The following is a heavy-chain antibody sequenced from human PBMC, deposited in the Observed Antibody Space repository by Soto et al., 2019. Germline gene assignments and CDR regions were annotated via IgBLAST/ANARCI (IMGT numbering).Heavy chain of an antibody. V-gene: IGHV3-9*01. CDR1: GFTFDDYA. CDR3: EKGGCGVAGCSGGAFDI. CDR2: ISWNSGSM. J-gene: IGHJ3*02. Sequence: EVQLVESGGGLVQPGRSLRLSCAASGFTFDDYAMQWVRQAPGKGLEWVSGISWNSGSMGYADSVRGRFTISRDNAKNSFYMQGGSGGGEDGVFYYCEKGGCGVAGCSGGAFDIGGQGTRVTVS. D-gene: IGHD2-21*01.